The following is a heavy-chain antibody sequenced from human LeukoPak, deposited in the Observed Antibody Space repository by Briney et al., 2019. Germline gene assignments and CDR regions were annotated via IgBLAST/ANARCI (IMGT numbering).Heavy chain of an antibody. CDR2: LYSDGST. CDR3: ARERYYYGSGMGY. J-gene: IGHJ4*02. Sequence: GGSLRLSCAASGFTVSSNYMSWVRQAPGKGLEWVSVLYSDGSTYYADSVKGRFTISRDNSKNTLYLQMNSLRAEDTAVYYCARERYYYGSGMGYWGQGTLVTVSS. D-gene: IGHD3-10*01. V-gene: IGHV3-53*01. CDR1: GFTVSSNY.